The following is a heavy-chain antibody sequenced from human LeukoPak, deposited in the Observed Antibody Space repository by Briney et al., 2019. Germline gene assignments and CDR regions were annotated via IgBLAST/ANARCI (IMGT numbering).Heavy chain of an antibody. CDR3: AKDSRITMVRGVRFDP. J-gene: IGHJ5*02. V-gene: IGHV3-23*01. CDR2: ITGSGDST. Sequence: PGGSLRLSCAASGFTFSSFAMSWVRQAPGKGLEWVSTITGSGDSTYSADSVKGRFTISRDDSKNTLYLQMNSLRAEDTAVYYCAKDSRITMVRGVRFDPWGQGTLVTVSS. D-gene: IGHD3-10*01. CDR1: GFTFSSFA.